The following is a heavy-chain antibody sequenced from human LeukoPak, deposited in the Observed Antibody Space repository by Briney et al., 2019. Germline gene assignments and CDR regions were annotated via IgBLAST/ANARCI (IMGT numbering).Heavy chain of an antibody. CDR3: ARVQRGYSYNPLGYYYYYMDV. D-gene: IGHD5-18*01. Sequence: GGSLRLSCAASGFTFISYWLTWVRQAPGKGLEWVANIKQDGSEKYYVGSVKGRFTISRDNAKNSLYLQTNSLRAGDTAVYYCARVQRGYSYNPLGYYYYYMDVWGKGTTVTVSS. V-gene: IGHV3-7*01. J-gene: IGHJ6*03. CDR1: GFTFISYW. CDR2: IKQDGSEK.